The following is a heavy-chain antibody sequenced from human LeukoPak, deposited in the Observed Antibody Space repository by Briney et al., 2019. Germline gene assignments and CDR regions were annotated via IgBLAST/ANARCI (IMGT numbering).Heavy chain of an antibody. CDR3: ARASKPVLRFLEWYLPGFDY. CDR2: IKQDGSEK. Sequence: GGSLRLSCAASGFTFSSYWMSWVRQAPGKGLEWVANIKQDGSEKYYVDSVKGRFTISRDNAKNSLYLQMNSLRAEDTAVYYCARASKPVLRFLEWYLPGFDYWGQGTLVTVSS. CDR1: GFTFSSYW. J-gene: IGHJ4*02. V-gene: IGHV3-7*01. D-gene: IGHD3-3*01.